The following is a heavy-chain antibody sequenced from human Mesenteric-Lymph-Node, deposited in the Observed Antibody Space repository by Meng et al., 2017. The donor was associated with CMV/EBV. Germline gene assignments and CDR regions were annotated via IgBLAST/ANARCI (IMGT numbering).Heavy chain of an antibody. J-gene: IGHJ4*02. V-gene: IGHV1-2*02. D-gene: IGHD6-19*01. Sequence: ASVKVSCKASGYTFTAHYIHWVRQAPGQGLEWMGWINPHSAGTKYAQKFQGRVTVTRDTSITTTYMELSRLRPDDTAVYYCARGENGIAVAGFDYWGQGTLVTVSS. CDR1: GYTFTAHY. CDR2: INPHSAGT. CDR3: ARGENGIAVAGFDY.